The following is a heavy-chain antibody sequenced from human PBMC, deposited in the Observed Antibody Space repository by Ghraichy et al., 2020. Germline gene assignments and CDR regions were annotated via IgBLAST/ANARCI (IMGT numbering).Heavy chain of an antibody. Sequence: GGSLRLSCAASGFTFSSYAMHWVRQAPGKGLEWVAVISYDGSNKYYADSVKGRFTISRDNSKNTLYLQMKSLRAEDTAVYYCARDRVGATIITYYYYGMDVWGQGTTVTVSS. CDR1: GFTFSSYA. D-gene: IGHD1-26*01. J-gene: IGHJ6*02. CDR2: ISYDGSNK. CDR3: ARDRVGATIITYYYYGMDV. V-gene: IGHV3-30-3*01.